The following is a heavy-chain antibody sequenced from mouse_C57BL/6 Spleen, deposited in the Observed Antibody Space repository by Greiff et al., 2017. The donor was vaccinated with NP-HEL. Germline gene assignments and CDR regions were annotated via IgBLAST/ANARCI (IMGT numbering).Heavy chain of an antibody. Sequence: VQGVESGAELVRPGTSVKVSCKASGYAFTNYLIEWVKQRPGQGLEWIGVINPGSGGTNYNEKFKGKATLTADKSSSTAYMQLSSLTSEDSAVYFCARRDTTVVASFDYWGQGTTLTVSS. D-gene: IGHD1-1*01. CDR1: GYAFTNYL. CDR2: INPGSGGT. CDR3: ARRDTTVVASFDY. J-gene: IGHJ2*01. V-gene: IGHV1-54*01.